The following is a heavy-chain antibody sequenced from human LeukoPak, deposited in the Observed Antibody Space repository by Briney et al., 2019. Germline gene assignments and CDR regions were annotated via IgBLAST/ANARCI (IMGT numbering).Heavy chain of an antibody. J-gene: IGHJ4*02. D-gene: IGHD4-11*01. CDR3: AKDPSNPEFDY. V-gene: IGHV3-74*01. CDR2: IKSDGSST. CDR1: GFTFSSYW. Sequence: GGSLRLSCVASGFTFSSYWMHWVRQAPGKGLVWVSRIKSDGSSTSYAGSVKGRFTISRDNAKNTLYLQMNSLRGDDTAVYYCAKDPSNPEFDYWGQGTLVTVSS.